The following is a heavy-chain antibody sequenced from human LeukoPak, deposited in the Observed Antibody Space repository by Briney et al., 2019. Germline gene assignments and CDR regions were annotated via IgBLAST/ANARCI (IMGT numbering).Heavy chain of an antibody. CDR2: IYHHGST. D-gene: IGHD3-3*01. V-gene: IGHV4-38-2*02. CDR3: AGGAEYYAIWRGYAGYSDY. Sequence: PSETLSLTCTVSGYSISNGYYWGWIRQPPGKGLEWVGSIYHHGSTYYNPSLRSRVTISLDRSKKKFSLKLTSVTAADTAVYFCAGGAEYYAIWRGYAGYSDYWGQGISVTVSS. J-gene: IGHJ4*02. CDR1: GYSISNGYY.